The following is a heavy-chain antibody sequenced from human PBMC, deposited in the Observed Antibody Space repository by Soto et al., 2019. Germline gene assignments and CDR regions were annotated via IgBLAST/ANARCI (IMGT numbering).Heavy chain of an antibody. D-gene: IGHD4-17*01. CDR2: IYHSGST. V-gene: IGHV4-4*02. J-gene: IGHJ2*01. CDR1: GGSISSSNW. CDR3: ATSRYGYGDPRDWYFDL. Sequence: QVQLQESGPGLVKPSGTLSLTCAVSGGSISSSNWWSWVRQPPGKGLEWSGEIYHSGSTNYNPSLNSRVTISVDKSKNQFSLKLSSVTAADTAVYYCATSRYGYGDPRDWYFDLWGRGTLVTVSS.